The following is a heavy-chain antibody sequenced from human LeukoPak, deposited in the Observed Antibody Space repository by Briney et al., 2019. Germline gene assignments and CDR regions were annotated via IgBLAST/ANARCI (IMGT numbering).Heavy chain of an antibody. CDR3: ARWFEEKVLDP. Sequence: GRSLRLSCAASGFTFRNYGMHWVRQAPGKGLQWVAVIWYDGSTKYYADSVKGRFTISRDNAKNMLYLEMNSLRVEDTVLYYCARWFEEKVLDPWGQGTQVTVSS. CDR2: IWYDGSTK. D-gene: IGHD3-10*01. J-gene: IGHJ5*02. V-gene: IGHV3-33*01. CDR1: GFTFRNYG.